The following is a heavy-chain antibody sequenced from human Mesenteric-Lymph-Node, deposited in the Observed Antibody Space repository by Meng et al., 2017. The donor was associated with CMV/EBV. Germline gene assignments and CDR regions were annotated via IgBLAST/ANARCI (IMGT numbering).Heavy chain of an antibody. Sequence: CAASGFTVSSCVMGWVRQAPGKGLEWFSVIYSGGSTYYADSVKGRFTISRDNSKNTLYLQMNSLRAEDTAVYYCARDHMVRGAFDYWGQGTLVTVSS. CDR3: ARDHMVRGAFDY. V-gene: IGHV3-53*01. D-gene: IGHD3-10*01. CDR2: IYSGGST. J-gene: IGHJ4*02. CDR1: GFTVSSCV.